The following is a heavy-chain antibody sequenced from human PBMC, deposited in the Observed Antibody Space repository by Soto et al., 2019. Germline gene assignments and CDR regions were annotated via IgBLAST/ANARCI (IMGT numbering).Heavy chain of an antibody. D-gene: IGHD4-17*01. V-gene: IGHV4-59*12. J-gene: IGHJ4*02. CDR1: GGSISSYY. CDR3: ARHDYGDGFSY. Sequence: SETLSLTCTVSGGSISSYYWSWIRQPPGKGLEWIGYIYYSGSTNYNPSLKSRVTISVDTSKNQFSLKLSSVTAADTAVYYCARHDYGDGFSYWGQGSQVTVSS. CDR2: IYYSGST.